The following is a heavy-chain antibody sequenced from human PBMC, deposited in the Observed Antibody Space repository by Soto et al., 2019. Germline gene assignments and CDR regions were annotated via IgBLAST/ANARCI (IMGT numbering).Heavy chain of an antibody. V-gene: IGHV5-51*01. J-gene: IGHJ3*02. CDR2: IYPGDSDT. Sequence: PGESLKISCKGSGYSFTSYWIGWVRQMPGKGLEWMGIIYPGDSDTRYSPSFQGQVTISADKSIITAYLQGSSLKASDTAMYYGARAYHGYRDAFSIWGQGTMVNVS. CDR3: ARAYHGYRDAFSI. CDR1: GYSFTSYW. D-gene: IGHD5-12*01.